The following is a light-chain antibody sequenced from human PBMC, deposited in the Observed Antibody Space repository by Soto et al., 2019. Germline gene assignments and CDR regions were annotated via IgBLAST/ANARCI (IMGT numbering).Light chain of an antibody. CDR3: QQSYSTPYT. CDR2: TAS. V-gene: IGKV1-39*01. Sequence: IQMTQSPSSLSASVGDRVTITCRASQRITTYLNWYQQKPGKAPKLLISTASTLQRGVPSRFSGSGSGTDFTLTITTLQPEDFATYFWQQSYSTPYTFGQGTKLEIK. J-gene: IGKJ2*01. CDR1: QRITTY.